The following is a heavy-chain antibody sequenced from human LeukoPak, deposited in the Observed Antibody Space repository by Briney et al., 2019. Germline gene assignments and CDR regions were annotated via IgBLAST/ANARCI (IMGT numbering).Heavy chain of an antibody. CDR1: GYTFANHG. CDR2: ISLGSGNT. D-gene: IGHD2-2*01. Sequence: AASVKVSCKASGYTFANHGINWVRQAPGQGLEWMGWISLGSGNTGYAQRVQGRVTLTTDTSTSTAYMELRSLRSDDTAVYFCARVTHLRPYQLDYWGQGTLVSIPS. CDR3: ARVTHLRPYQLDY. V-gene: IGHV1-18*01. J-gene: IGHJ4*02.